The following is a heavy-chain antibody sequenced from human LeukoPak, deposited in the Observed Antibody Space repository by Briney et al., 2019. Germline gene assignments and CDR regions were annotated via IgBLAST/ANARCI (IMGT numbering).Heavy chain of an antibody. CDR1: GFTFSSYS. J-gene: IGHJ4*02. D-gene: IGHD6-19*01. CDR3: AREWAVAADY. V-gene: IGHV3-48*04. Sequence: GGSLRLSCAASGFTFSSYSMDWVRQAPGKGLEWVSYISSSSSTIYYADSVKGRFTISRDNAKNSLYLQMNSLRAEDTAVYYCAREWAVAADYWGQGTLVTVSS. CDR2: ISSSSSTI.